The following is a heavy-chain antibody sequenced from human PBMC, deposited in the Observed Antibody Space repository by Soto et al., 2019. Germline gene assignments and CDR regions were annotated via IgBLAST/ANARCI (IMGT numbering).Heavy chain of an antibody. CDR2: IYYSGST. J-gene: IGHJ6*02. V-gene: IGHV4-31*03. D-gene: IGHD4-4*01. CDR1: GGCMNSGGYY. CDR3: ASGPVKGPYYGMDV. Sequence: PSETMSLTCTVSGGCMNSGGYYWNWIRQHPGKGLEWIGFIYYSGSTYYNPSLKSRVTISVDTSKNQFSLNLSSVTAADTAVYYCASGPVKGPYYGMDVWGQGTTVTVSS.